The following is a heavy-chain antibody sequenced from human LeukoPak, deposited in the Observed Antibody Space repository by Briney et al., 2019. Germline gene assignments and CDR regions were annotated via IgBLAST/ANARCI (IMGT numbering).Heavy chain of an antibody. J-gene: IGHJ4*02. CDR3: ARDPYYYDSSGYYLDY. Sequence: ASVKVSCKASGYTFTSYYMHWVRQAPGQGLEWMGIINPSGGSTSYAQEFQGRVTMTRDTSTSTVYMELSSLRSEDTAVYYCARDPYYYDSSGYYLDYWGQGTLVTVSS. CDR2: INPSGGST. D-gene: IGHD3-22*01. V-gene: IGHV1-46*01. CDR1: GYTFTSYY.